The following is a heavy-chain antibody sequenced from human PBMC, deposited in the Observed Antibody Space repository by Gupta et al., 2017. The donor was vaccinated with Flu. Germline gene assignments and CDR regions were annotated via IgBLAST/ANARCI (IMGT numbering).Heavy chain of an antibody. CDR1: GGSISSGSYY. V-gene: IGHV4-61*02. CDR2: IYTSGST. D-gene: IGHD2-2*01. J-gene: IGHJ2*01. CDR3: ARDCRSTPAAIDWYFDL. Sequence: QVQLQESGPGLVKPSQTLSLTCTVPGGSISSGSYYWSWIRQPAGKGLEWIGRIYTSGSTNYNPSLKSRVTISVETSKNQFSLKLSSVTAADTAVYYCARDCRSTPAAIDWYFDLWGRGTLVTVSS.